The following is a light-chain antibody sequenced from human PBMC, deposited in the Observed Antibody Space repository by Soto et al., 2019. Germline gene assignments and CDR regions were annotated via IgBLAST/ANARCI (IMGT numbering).Light chain of an antibody. CDR1: QSVSSSY. Sequence: EIVLTQSPGNLSLSPGERATLSCRASQSVSSSYLAWYQQKPGQAPRLLIYGASSRSTGIPDRFSGSGSGTDFTLTISRLEPEDFAVYYCQQYGSSPRGITFGPGTKVDIK. V-gene: IGKV3-20*01. J-gene: IGKJ3*01. CDR3: QQYGSSPRGIT. CDR2: GAS.